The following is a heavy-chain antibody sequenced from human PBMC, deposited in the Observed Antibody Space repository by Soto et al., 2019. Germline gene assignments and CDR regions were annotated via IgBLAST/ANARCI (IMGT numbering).Heavy chain of an antibody. D-gene: IGHD3-10*01. J-gene: IGHJ4*02. CDR2: IIPILGIA. V-gene: IGHV1-69*04. CDR3: ARDALPDYYGSGSYDEGFDY. CDR1: GGTFSSYT. Sequence: ASVKVSCKASGGTFSSYTISWVRQAPGQGLEWMGRIIPILGIANYAQKFQGRVTITADKSTSTAYMELSSLRSEDTAVYYCARDALPDYYGSGSYDEGFDYWGQGTLVTVSS.